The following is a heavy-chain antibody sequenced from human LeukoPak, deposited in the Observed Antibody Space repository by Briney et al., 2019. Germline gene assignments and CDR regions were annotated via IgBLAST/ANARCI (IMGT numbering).Heavy chain of an antibody. Sequence: PSETLSLTCAVYGGSFSGYYWSWIRQPPGKGLEWIGEINHSGSTNYNPSLKSRVTISVDTSKNQFSLKLSSVTAADTAVYYCARLWSGDWGQGTLVTVSS. CDR1: GGSFSGYY. CDR3: ARLWSGD. J-gene: IGHJ4*02. V-gene: IGHV4-34*01. CDR2: INHSGST. D-gene: IGHD3-3*01.